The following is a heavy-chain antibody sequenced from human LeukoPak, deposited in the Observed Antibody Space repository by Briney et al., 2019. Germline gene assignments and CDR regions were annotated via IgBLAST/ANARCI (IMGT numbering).Heavy chain of an antibody. CDR1: GFTFSSNA. Sequence: GGSLRLSCAASGFTFSSNAMTWVRQAPGKGLEWVSGISGSDGSTYYADSVVGRFTISRDNSKSTLYLQMNSLGADDTAIYYCARDQYDFWSAYGFDYWGRGTLVTVSS. CDR2: ISGSDGST. V-gene: IGHV3-23*01. D-gene: IGHD3-3*01. J-gene: IGHJ4*02. CDR3: ARDQYDFWSAYGFDY.